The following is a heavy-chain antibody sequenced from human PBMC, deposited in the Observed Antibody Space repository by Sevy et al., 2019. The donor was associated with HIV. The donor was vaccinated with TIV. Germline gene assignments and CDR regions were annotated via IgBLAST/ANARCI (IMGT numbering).Heavy chain of an antibody. V-gene: IGHV3-21*01. Sequence: GESLKISCAASGFTFSSYNMNWVRQAPGKGLEWVSSISSSSNYIYYADSMKGRFTISRDNAKNSLYLQMNSLGAEDTAVYYCARVVAYCSGGSCFPGYYYGMDVWGQGTTVTVSS. CDR2: ISSSSNYI. J-gene: IGHJ6*02. CDR3: ARVVAYCSGGSCFPGYYYGMDV. D-gene: IGHD2-15*01. CDR1: GFTFSSYN.